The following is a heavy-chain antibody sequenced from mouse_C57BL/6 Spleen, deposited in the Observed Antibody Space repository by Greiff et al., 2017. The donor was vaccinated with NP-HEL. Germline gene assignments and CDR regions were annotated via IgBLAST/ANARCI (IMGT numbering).Heavy chain of an antibody. CDR2: IDPSDSYT. CDR1: GYTFTSYW. V-gene: IGHV1-69*01. J-gene: IGHJ3*01. D-gene: IGHD2-5*01. Sequence: QVQLKQPGAELVMPGASVKLSCKASGYTFTSYWMHWVKQRPGQGLEWIGEIDPSDSYTNYNQKFKGKSTLTVDKSSSTAYMQLSSLTSEDSAVYYCARLDYSNRGFAYWGQGTLVTVSA. CDR3: ARLDYSNRGFAY.